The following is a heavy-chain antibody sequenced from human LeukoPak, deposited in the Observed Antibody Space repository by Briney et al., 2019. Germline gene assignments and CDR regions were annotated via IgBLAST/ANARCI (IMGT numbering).Heavy chain of an antibody. Sequence: GESLKISCKGSGYSFTSYWIGWVRQMPGKGLEWMGIIYPGDSDTRYSPSFQGQVTISADKSISTAYLQWSGLKASDTAMYYCARQIELRGAAAGPFDYWGQGTLVTVSS. D-gene: IGHD6-13*01. CDR2: IYPGDSDT. V-gene: IGHV5-51*01. CDR3: ARQIELRGAAAGPFDY. J-gene: IGHJ4*02. CDR1: GYSFTSYW.